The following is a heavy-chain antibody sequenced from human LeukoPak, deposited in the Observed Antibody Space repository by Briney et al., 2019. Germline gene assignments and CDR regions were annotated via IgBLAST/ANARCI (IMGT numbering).Heavy chain of an antibody. D-gene: IGHD3-22*01. CDR3: ARSVPYYYDGSARGAFDI. Sequence: PSETLSLTCTVSGGSISSTNYYWGWIRQPPGKGLEWIGSIYYSGSTYYNPSLKSRVTISVDTSKKQFSLKLSSVTAADTAVYYCARSVPYYYDGSARGAFDIWGQGTMVTVSS. V-gene: IGHV4-39*07. CDR2: IYYSGST. CDR1: GGSISSTNYY. J-gene: IGHJ3*02.